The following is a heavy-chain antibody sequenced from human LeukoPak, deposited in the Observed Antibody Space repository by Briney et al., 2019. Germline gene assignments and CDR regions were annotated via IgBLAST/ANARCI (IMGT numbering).Heavy chain of an antibody. CDR1: GGSISSGNHY. J-gene: IGHJ6*03. D-gene: IGHD5-18*01. V-gene: IGHV4-39*07. CDR3: ARSGYFYAYSHYMDF. Sequence: SETLSLTCTVSGGSISSGNHYWGWIRQSPGKGLEWIGTIYYIGTTYYNPSLKSRVTISVDTSKNQFSLKLRSVTAADTAVYYCARSGYFYAYSHYMDFWGKGTTVTISS. CDR2: IYYIGTT.